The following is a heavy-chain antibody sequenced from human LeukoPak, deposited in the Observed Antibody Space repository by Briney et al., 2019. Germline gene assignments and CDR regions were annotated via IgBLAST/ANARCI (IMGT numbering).Heavy chain of an antibody. CDR3: AREVTYYYDSSGYHYDAFDI. CDR1: GYTFTGCY. V-gene: IGHV1-2*02. J-gene: IGHJ3*02. Sequence: ASVKVSCKASGYTFTGCYMHWVRQAPGQGLEWMGWINPNSGGTNYAQKFQGRVTMTRDTSISTAYMELSRLRSDDTAVYYCAREVTYYYDSSGYHYDAFDIWSQGTMVTVSS. D-gene: IGHD3-22*01. CDR2: INPNSGGT.